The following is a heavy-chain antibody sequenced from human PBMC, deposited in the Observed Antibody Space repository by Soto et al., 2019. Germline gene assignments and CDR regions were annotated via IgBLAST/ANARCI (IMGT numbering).Heavy chain of an antibody. D-gene: IGHD3-3*01. CDR2: IYYSGST. J-gene: IGHJ3*02. CDR3: ARESGITIFGVGTSDAFDI. CDR1: GGSISSSY. Sequence: SETLSLTCTVSGGSISSSYWSWIRQPPGKGLEWIGYIYYSGSTNYNPSLKSRVTISVDTSKNQFSLKLSSVTAADTAVYYCARESGITIFGVGTSDAFDIWGQGTMVT. V-gene: IGHV4-59*01.